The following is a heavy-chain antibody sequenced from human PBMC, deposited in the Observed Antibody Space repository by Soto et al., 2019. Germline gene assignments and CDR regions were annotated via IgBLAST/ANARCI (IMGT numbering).Heavy chain of an antibody. CDR3: TTPATYCDILTGYIPLYFDY. D-gene: IGHD3-9*01. Sequence: PGGSLRLSYAASRFTFSNACMSCVRQAPGKGLEWVGRIKSKTDGGTTDYAAPVKGRFTISRDDSKNTLYLQMNSLKTEDTAVYYCTTPATYCDILTGYIPLYFDYWGQGTLVTVSS. CDR1: RFTFSNAC. V-gene: IGHV3-15*01. CDR2: IKSKTDGGTT. J-gene: IGHJ4*02.